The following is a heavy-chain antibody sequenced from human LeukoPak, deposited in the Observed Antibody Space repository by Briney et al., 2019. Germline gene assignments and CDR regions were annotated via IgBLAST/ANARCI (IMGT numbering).Heavy chain of an antibody. CDR2: VYHSGGT. D-gene: IGHD5-18*01. CDR3: ARGGRYSYGLRY. V-gene: IGHV4-4*02. J-gene: IGHJ4*02. CDR1: GGSISSNNW. Sequence: PSGTLSLTCAVSGGSISSNNWWSWVRQPPGKGLEWIGEVYHSGGTNYNPSLKSRVTISVDTSKNQFSLKLSSVTAADTAVYYCARGGRYSYGLRYWGQGTLVTVSS.